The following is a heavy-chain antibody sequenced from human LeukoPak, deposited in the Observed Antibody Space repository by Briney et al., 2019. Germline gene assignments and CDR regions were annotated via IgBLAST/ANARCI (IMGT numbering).Heavy chain of an antibody. D-gene: IGHD3-10*01. V-gene: IGHV4-39*07. CDR2: IYYSGST. CDR3: ARETTMARGLSWFDP. CDR1: GGSISSSSYY. Sequence: PSETLSLTCTVSGGSISSSSYYWGWVRQPPGKGLEWIGSIYYSGSTYYNPSLKSRVTISVDTSKNQFSLRLSSVTAADTAVYYCARETTMARGLSWFDPWGQGTLVTVSS. J-gene: IGHJ5*02.